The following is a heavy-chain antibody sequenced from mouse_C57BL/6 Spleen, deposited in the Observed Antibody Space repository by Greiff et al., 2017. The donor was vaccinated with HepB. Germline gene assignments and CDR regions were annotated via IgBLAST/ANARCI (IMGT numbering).Heavy chain of an antibody. CDR2: IYPGDGDT. CDR3: ATYYSNPFDY. J-gene: IGHJ2*01. V-gene: IGHV1-82*01. CDR1: GYAFSSSW. D-gene: IGHD2-5*01. Sequence: QVQLQQSGPELVKPGASVKISCKASGYAFSSSWMNWVKQRPGKGLEWIGRIYPGDGDTNYNGKFKGKATLTADKSSSTAYMQLSSLTSEDSAVYFCATYYSNPFDYWGQGTTLTVSS.